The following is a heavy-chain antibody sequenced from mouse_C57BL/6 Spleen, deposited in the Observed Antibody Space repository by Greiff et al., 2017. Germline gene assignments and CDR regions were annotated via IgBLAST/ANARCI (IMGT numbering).Heavy chain of an antibody. D-gene: IGHD2-4*01. V-gene: IGHV2-2*02. J-gene: IGHJ4*01. CDR1: GFSLTSYG. Sequence: VKLMESGPGLVQPSQSLSITCTVSGFSLTSYGVHWVRQSPGKGLEWLGVIWSGGSTDYNAAFISRLSISEDNSKSQVFFKMNSLKANDTAIYYSARHYDYEGYYAMDYWGKGTSVTVSS. CDR3: ARHYDYEGYYAMDY. CDR2: IWSGGST.